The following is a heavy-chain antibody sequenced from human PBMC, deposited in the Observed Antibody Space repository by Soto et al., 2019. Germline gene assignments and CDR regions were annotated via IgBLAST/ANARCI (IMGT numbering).Heavy chain of an antibody. Sequence: PGGSLRLSCAASGLTFSDYGMHWVRQAPGKGLEWVAVIWYDGSNKYYADSVKGRFTISRDNSKNTLYLQMNSLRAEDTAVYYCARDKQYQFDYWGQGALVTVSS. CDR3: ARDKQYQFDY. CDR1: GLTFSDYG. D-gene: IGHD2-2*01. V-gene: IGHV3-33*01. CDR2: IWYDGSNK. J-gene: IGHJ4*02.